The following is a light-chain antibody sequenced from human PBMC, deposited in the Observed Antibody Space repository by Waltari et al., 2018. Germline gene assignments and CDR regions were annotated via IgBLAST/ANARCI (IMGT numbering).Light chain of an antibody. V-gene: IGKV3-20*01. Sequence: LFPPSPGTLSLSRGERATLPCRASQTVRTTYLVWYQQKPGQAPTLLIYGASSRATGIPDRFSGSGSGTDFSLTISSREPEDVAVFYCQQYDISPRTFGGGTKVEIK. CDR3: QQYDISPRT. CDR1: QTVRTTY. CDR2: GAS. J-gene: IGKJ4*01.